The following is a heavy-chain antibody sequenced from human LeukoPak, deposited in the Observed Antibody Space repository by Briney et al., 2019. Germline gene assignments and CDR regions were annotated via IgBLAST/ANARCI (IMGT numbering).Heavy chain of an antibody. CDR3: AKDLTWIQLWLSGGAQAFDI. Sequence: GGSLRLSCAASGFTFSNYAMNWVRQAPGKGLEWVSGISGSGGSTYYADSVKGRFTISRDNSKNTLYLQMNSLRAEDTAVYYCAKDLTWIQLWLSGGAQAFDIWGQGTMVTVSS. CDR2: ISGSGGST. D-gene: IGHD5-18*01. J-gene: IGHJ3*02. V-gene: IGHV3-23*01. CDR1: GFTFSNYA.